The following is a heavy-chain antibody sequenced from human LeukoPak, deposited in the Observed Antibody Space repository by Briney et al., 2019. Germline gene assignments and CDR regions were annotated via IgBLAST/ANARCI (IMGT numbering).Heavy chain of an antibody. Sequence: SETLSLTCTVSGGSISSYYWSWIRQPAGKGLEWIGRIYTSGSTNYNPSLKSRVTMSVDTSKNQFSLKLSSVTAADTAVYYCARELVVPAAHYFDYWGQGTLVTVSS. CDR3: ARELVVPAAHYFDY. V-gene: IGHV4-4*07. D-gene: IGHD2-2*01. CDR1: GGSISSYY. CDR2: IYTSGST. J-gene: IGHJ4*02.